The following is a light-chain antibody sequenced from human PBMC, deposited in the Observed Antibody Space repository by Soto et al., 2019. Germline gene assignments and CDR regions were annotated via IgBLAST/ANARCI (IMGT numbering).Light chain of an antibody. CDR2: GAS. J-gene: IGKJ5*01. CDR1: QGVSSY. CDR3: QQYNNWPMIT. V-gene: IGKV3-15*01. Sequence: IVMTQSPATLSLSPGERATLSCRASQGVSSYLAWYQQKPGQAPRLLIYGASTRATDIPARFSGSGSGTEFTLTITSLQSEDFAVYYWQQYNNWPMITFCQGTRLEIK.